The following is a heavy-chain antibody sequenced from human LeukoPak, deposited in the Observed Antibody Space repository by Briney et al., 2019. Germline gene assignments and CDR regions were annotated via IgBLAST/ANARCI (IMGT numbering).Heavy chain of an antibody. D-gene: IGHD6-19*01. CDR3: AREFYSSGWETYYFDY. CDR2: IYTSGSS. J-gene: IGHJ4*02. Sequence: SETLSLTCTVSGGSISSGSYYWSWLRQPAGKGLEWIGRIYTSGSSNYNPSLKSRVTISVDTSKNQFSLKLSSVTAADTAVYYCAREFYSSGWETYYFDYWGQGTLVTVSS. CDR1: GGSISSGSYY. V-gene: IGHV4-61*02.